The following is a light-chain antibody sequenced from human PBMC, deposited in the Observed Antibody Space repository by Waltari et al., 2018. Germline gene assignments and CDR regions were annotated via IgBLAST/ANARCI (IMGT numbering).Light chain of an antibody. CDR2: GAS. V-gene: IGKV3-15*01. CDR3: QQYNNWPPYT. CDR1: QSVSSN. Sequence: EIVMTQSPATLSVSPGERATLSCRASQSVSSNLAWYQQKPGQAPRLLIYGASTRATGVPARFSGSGSGTDFTLTISSLQSGDFAVYYCQQYNNWPPYTFGQGTKLEI. J-gene: IGKJ2*01.